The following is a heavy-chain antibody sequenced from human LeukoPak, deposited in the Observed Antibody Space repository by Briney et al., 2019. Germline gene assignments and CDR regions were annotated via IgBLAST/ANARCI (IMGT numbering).Heavy chain of an antibody. J-gene: IGHJ4*02. CDR2: IIPIFGTA. D-gene: IGHD4-17*01. CDR1: GGTFSSYA. V-gene: IGHV1-69*13. CDR3: ARDGDYGDCDFQRWDY. Sequence: ASVKVSCKASGGTFSSYAISWVRQAPGQGLEWMGGIIPIFGTANYAQKFQGRVTITADESTSTAYMELSSLRSEDTAVYYCARDGDYGDCDFQRWDYWGQGTLVTVSS.